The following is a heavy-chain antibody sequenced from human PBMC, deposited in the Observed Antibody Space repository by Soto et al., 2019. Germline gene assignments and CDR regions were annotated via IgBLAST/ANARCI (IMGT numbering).Heavy chain of an antibody. V-gene: IGHV4-30-4*01. J-gene: IGHJ4*02. CDR2: IYYSGRT. D-gene: IGHD6-6*01. CDR3: AGDRSNSPDYFDY. Sequence: LSLTCTVSGGSISSDDYYWSWIRQPPGKGLEWIGHIYYSGRTYYNPSLKSRLTISVDTSKNQFSLKLSSVSAADTAVYFCAGDRSNSPDYFDYWGQGTLVTVSS. CDR1: GGSISSDDYY.